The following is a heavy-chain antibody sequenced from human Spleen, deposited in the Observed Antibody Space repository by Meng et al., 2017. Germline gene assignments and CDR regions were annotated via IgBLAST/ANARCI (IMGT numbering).Heavy chain of an antibody. V-gene: IGHV4-34*01. CDR3: ARGGPVLLWFGELSPPPGWFDP. D-gene: IGHD3-10*01. CDR2: INHSGST. CDR1: GGSFSGYY. Sequence: SETLSLTCAVYGGSFSGYYWSWIRQPPGKGLEWTGEINHSGSTNYNPTPKSRVIISVDKPKNQFSLKLTSVTAADTAVYYCARGGPVLLWFGELSPPPGWFDPWGQGTLVTVSS. J-gene: IGHJ5*02.